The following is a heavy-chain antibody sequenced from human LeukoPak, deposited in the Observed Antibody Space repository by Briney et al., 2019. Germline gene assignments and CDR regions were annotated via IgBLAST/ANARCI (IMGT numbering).Heavy chain of an antibody. CDR2: ISYDGSNK. Sequence: GGSLRLSCAASGFTFSSYGMHWVRQAPGKGLEWVAVISYDGSNKYYADSVKGRFTISRDNSKNTLYLQMNSLRAEDTAVYYCAKDMKRGGYSYGYYYYYYGMDVWGQGTTVTVSS. J-gene: IGHJ6*02. CDR3: AKDMKRGGYSYGYYYYYYGMDV. V-gene: IGHV3-30*18. CDR1: GFTFSSYG. D-gene: IGHD5-18*01.